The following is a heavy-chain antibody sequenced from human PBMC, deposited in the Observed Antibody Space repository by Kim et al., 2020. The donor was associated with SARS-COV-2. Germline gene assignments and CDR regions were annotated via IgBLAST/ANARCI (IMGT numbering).Heavy chain of an antibody. V-gene: IGHV4-34*01. D-gene: IGHD5-12*01. Sequence: SLKSRVTISVDTSKNQFSLKLSSVTAADTAVYYCARGSYSGYAKSGWFDPWGQGTLVTVSS. J-gene: IGHJ5*02. CDR3: ARGSYSGYAKSGWFDP.